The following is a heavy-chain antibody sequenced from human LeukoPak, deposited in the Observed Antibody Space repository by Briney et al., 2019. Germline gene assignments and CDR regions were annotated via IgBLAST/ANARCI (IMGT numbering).Heavy chain of an antibody. D-gene: IGHD2-8*01. Sequence: PSGTLSLTCGVSGGSISNTNWWSWVRQPPGQGLEWIGEISLTGLTHYNPSLESRVTVSLDKSKNQLSLNLTSVTAADSAVYYCSRENGAFSPFGYWGQGTLVTVLS. V-gene: IGHV4-4*02. CDR2: ISLTGLT. J-gene: IGHJ4*02. CDR3: SRENGAFSPFGY. CDR1: GGSISNTNW.